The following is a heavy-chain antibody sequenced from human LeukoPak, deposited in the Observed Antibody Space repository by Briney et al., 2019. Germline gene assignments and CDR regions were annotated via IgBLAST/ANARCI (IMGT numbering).Heavy chain of an antibody. CDR2: IYYSGST. CDR3: ARDAPPYYYGSGVFDY. Sequence: SETLSLTCTVSGGSISSSSYYWGWIRQPPGKGLEWIGSIYYSGSTYYNPSLKSRVTISVDTSKNQFSLKLSSVTAADTAVYYCARDAPPYYYGSGVFDYWGQGTLVTVSS. J-gene: IGHJ4*02. D-gene: IGHD3-10*01. CDR1: GGSISSSSYY. V-gene: IGHV4-39*02.